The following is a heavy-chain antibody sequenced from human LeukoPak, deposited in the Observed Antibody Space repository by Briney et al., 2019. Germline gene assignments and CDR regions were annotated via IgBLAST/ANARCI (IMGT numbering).Heavy chain of an antibody. D-gene: IGHD3-22*01. CDR2: IYPGDSDT. J-gene: IGHJ4*02. CDR3: ARSSDSGGYYDYFDY. CDR1: GYSFTSYF. V-gene: IGHV5-51*01. Sequence: GESLKISCKASGYSFTSYFIGWVRQMPGKGLERMAIIYPGDSDTRYSPSFQGQVTISADNSINTAYLQWSSLKASDTAIYYCARSSDSGGYYDYFDYWGQGTLVTVSS.